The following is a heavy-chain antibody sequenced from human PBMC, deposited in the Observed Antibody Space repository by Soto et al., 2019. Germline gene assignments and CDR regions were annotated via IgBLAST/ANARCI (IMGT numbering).Heavy chain of an antibody. CDR2: IYCSAST. V-gene: IGHV4-30-4*01. CDR1: GGSISSGDSY. CDR3: ARAAKTYYYDSSGYYYTFDI. Sequence: QVQLQESGPGLVKPSQTLSLTCTVSGGSISSGDSYWSWIRQPPGRGLEWIGYIYCSASTYYTPSLKSRVTISVDTSKNQFSLKLSSVTAADTAVYYCARAAKTYYYDSSGYYYTFDIWGQGTMVTVSS. D-gene: IGHD3-22*01. J-gene: IGHJ3*02.